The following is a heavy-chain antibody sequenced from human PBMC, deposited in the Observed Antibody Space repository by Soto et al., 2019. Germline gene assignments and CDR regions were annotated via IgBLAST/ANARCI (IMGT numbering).Heavy chain of an antibody. CDR2: INHSGST. J-gene: IGHJ4*02. D-gene: IGHD3-22*01. CDR3: ARGRSGYYYDSSGYSY. CDR1: GGSFSGYY. Sequence: SETLSLTCAVYGGSFSGYYWSWIRQPPGKGLEWIGEINHSGSTNYNPSLKSRVTISVDTSKNQSSLKLSSVTAADTAVYYCARGRSGYYYDSSGYSYWGQGTLVTVSS. V-gene: IGHV4-34*01.